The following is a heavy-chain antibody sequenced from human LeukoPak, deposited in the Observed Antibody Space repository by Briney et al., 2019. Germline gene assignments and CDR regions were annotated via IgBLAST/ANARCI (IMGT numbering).Heavy chain of an antibody. CDR3: AKTRGYFDY. D-gene: IGHD1-1*01. V-gene: IGHV3-7*05. J-gene: IGHJ4*02. CDR2: IKQDGSEK. Sequence: GGSLRLSCAASGFTFSNYWMIWVRQAPGKGLEWVGNIKQDGSEKRYADSVRGRFSISRDNAQTSLYLQMNSLRAEDTAVYYCAKTRGYFDYWGQGTLVTVSS. CDR1: GFTFSNYW.